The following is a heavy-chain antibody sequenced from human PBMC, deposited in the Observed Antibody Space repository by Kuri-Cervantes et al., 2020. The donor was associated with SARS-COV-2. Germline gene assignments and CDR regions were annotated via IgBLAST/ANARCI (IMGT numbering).Heavy chain of an antibody. CDR1: GFTFSSYS. CDR2: IRSSSSYI. J-gene: IGHJ4*02. D-gene: IGHD5-18*01. V-gene: IGHV3-21*01. Sequence: GGSLRLSCAASGFTFSSYSMNWVRQAPGKGLEWVSSIRSSSSYIYYADSVKGRFTISRDNAKNSLYLQMNSLRAEDTAVYYCARDFGYLNSYGYDWGQGNLVTVSS. CDR3: ARDFGYLNSYGYD.